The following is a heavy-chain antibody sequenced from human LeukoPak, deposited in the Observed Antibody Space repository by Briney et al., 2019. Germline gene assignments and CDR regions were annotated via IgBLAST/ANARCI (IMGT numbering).Heavy chain of an antibody. CDR2: IYYSGST. V-gene: IGHV4-39*07. CDR3: ARGGYYDSSGSPWVFDY. CDR1: GGSISSSSYY. D-gene: IGHD3-22*01. J-gene: IGHJ4*02. Sequence: SETLSLTCTVSGGSISSSSYYWGWIRQPPGKGLEWIGSIYYSGSTYYNPSLKSRVAISVDTSKNQFSLKLSSVTAADTAVYYCARGGYYDSSGSPWVFDYWGQGTLVTVSS.